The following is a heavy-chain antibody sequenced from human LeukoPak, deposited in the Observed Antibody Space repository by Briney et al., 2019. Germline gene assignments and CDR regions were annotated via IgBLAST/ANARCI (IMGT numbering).Heavy chain of an antibody. CDR1: GFTFSSYW. J-gene: IGHJ5*02. CDR3: ARVSPYYDWGFDP. CDR2: IKEDGGEK. V-gene: IGHV3-7*03. D-gene: IGHD3-22*01. Sequence: GGSLRLSCAASGFTFSSYWMSWVRQAPGKGLEWVANIKEDGGEKYSVDSVKGRFTISRDNSKNTLYLQMNSLRAEDTAVYYCARVSPYYDWGFDPWGQGTLVTVSS.